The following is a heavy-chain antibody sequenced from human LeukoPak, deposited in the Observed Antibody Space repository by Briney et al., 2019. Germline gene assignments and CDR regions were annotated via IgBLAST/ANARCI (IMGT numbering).Heavy chain of an antibody. V-gene: IGHV4-38-2*02. D-gene: IGHD3-22*01. CDR2: IYHSGST. CDR1: GYSISSGYY. J-gene: IGHJ3*02. Sequence: PSETLSLTCTVSGYSISSGYYWGWIRQPPGKGLEWIGSIYHSGSTYYNPSLKSRVTISVDTSKNQFSLKLNSVTAADTAVYYCARANYYDNSGYSRGAFDIWGQGTMVTVSS. CDR3: ARANYYDNSGYSRGAFDI.